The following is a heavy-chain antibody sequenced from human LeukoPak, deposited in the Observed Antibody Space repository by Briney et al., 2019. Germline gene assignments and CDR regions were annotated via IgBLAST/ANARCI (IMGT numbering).Heavy chain of an antibody. CDR2: IYYSGST. CDR3: ARRATGRGTYYFDY. CDR1: GGSISTYY. Sequence: PSETLSLTCTVSGGSISTYYWTWIRQPPGKGLEWIGYIYYSGSTNYNPALKSRVTMSLDTSKNQFSLKLNSVTAADTAVYYCARRATGRGTYYFDYWGQGTLVTVSS. V-gene: IGHV4-59*08. D-gene: IGHD3-16*01. J-gene: IGHJ4*02.